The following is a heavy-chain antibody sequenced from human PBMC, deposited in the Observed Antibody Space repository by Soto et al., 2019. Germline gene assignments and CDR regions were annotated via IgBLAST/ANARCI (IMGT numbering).Heavy chain of an antibody. CDR1: EFTFSSYW. Sequence: HPGGSLRLSCAASEFTFSSYWMHWVRQAPGKGLVWVSRINSDGSGTSYADSVKGRFTISRDNAKNTLYLQMNSLRAEDTAVYYCARERGNWNSEVYFDYWGQGSQVTVSS. CDR2: INSDGSGT. J-gene: IGHJ4*02. D-gene: IGHD1-1*01. CDR3: ARERGNWNSEVYFDY. V-gene: IGHV3-74*01.